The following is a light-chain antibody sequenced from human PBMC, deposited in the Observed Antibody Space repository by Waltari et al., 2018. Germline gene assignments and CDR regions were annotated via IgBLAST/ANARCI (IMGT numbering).Light chain of an antibody. CDR3: QQYNSYQRT. CDR1: QRISSR. J-gene: IGKJ2*01. Sequence: DIQMTQSPSTLSASVGDRVTITCRASQRISSRLAWYQQKPGKAPKLLIYDAFSLESGVPSRFSGSGSGTEFTLTISSLQPDDFATYYCQQYNSYQRTFGQGTKLEIK. CDR2: DAF. V-gene: IGKV1-5*01.